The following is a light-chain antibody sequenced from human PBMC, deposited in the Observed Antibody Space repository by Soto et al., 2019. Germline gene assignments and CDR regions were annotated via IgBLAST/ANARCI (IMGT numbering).Light chain of an antibody. CDR3: SSYAGSNNLV. Sequence: QSVLTQPPSASGSPGQSVTISCTGTSSDVGGYNYVSWYQQHPGKAPKVMIYEVSKRPSGVPDRFSGSKSGNTASLTVSGLQDEDEADYYCSSYAGSNNLVFGGGTKLTVL. CDR2: EVS. V-gene: IGLV2-8*01. CDR1: SSDVGGYNY. J-gene: IGLJ2*01.